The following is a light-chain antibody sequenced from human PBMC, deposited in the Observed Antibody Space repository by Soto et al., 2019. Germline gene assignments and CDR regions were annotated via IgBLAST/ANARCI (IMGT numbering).Light chain of an antibody. CDR1: SSDVGGYNY. J-gene: IGLJ1*01. CDR2: EVS. Sequence: QSVLTQPPSASGSPGQSVTISCTGTSSDVGGYNYVSWYQQHPGKAPKFIIYEVSKRPSGVPDRFSGSKSGNTASLTVSGLQAEDEADYYCSSYAGSNNFVFGTGTKVTVL. V-gene: IGLV2-8*01. CDR3: SSYAGSNNFV.